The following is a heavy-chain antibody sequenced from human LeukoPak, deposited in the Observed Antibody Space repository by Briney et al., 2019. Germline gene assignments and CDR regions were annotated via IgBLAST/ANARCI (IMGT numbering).Heavy chain of an antibody. V-gene: IGHV3-48*03. CDR3: ARDLVGDYDILTGPPAPFDP. CDR1: GFTFSSYE. CDR2: ISSSGSTI. Sequence: GGSLRLSCAASGFTFSSYEMNWVRQAPGKGLEWVSYISSSGSTIYYADSVKGRFIISRDNAKNSLYLQMNSLRAEDTAVYYCARDLVGDYDILTGPPAPFDPWGQGTLVTVSS. D-gene: IGHD3-9*01. J-gene: IGHJ5*02.